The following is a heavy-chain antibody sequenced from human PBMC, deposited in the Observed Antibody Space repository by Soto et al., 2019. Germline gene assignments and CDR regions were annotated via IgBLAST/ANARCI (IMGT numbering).Heavy chain of an antibody. D-gene: IGHD4-17*01. CDR2: SNHSGST. V-gene: IGHV4-34*01. Sequence: QVQLQQWGAGLLKPSETLSLTCAVYGGSFSGYYWSWIRQPPGKGLEWIGESNHSGSTNYNPSLKSLVTISVDTSNNQFSLKLSSVSAAATAVYYCARGGYSGDYVILGWFEPWGQGTLVTVS. CDR3: ARGGYSGDYVILGWFEP. CDR1: GGSFSGYY. J-gene: IGHJ5*02.